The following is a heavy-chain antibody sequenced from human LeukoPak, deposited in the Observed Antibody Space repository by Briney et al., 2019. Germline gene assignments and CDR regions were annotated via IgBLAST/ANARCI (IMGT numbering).Heavy chain of an antibody. J-gene: IGHJ4*02. V-gene: IGHV3-74*01. D-gene: IGHD3-9*01. CDR3: ARAIRYFDWLLSYYFDY. Sequence: GGSLRLSCAASGFTFSNYWMHWVRQAPGKGLVWVSRINSDGINTSYADSVKGRFTISRDNSKNTLYLQMNSLRAEDTAVYYCARAIRYFDWLLSYYFDYWGQGTLVTVSS. CDR1: GFTFSNYW. CDR2: INSDGINT.